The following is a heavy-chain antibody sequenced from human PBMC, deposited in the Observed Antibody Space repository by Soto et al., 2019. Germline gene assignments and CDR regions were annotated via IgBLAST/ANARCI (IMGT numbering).Heavy chain of an antibody. Sequence: GGSLRLSCAASGFTFSNYAMTWVRQAPGKGLEWVSLISGSGTSTYYADSVKGRFTISRDNSKNTLYLQVNSLRAEDTALYYCAKVAHGGDCYSYWGQGTLVTVSS. D-gene: IGHD2-21*02. CDR2: ISGSGTST. CDR3: AKVAHGGDCYSY. V-gene: IGHV3-23*01. CDR1: GFTFSNYA. J-gene: IGHJ4*02.